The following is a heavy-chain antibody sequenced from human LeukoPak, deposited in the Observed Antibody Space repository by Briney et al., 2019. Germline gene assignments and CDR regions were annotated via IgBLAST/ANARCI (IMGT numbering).Heavy chain of an antibody. Sequence: GSLRLSCAASGFTFSRYSMNWVRQPPGKGLEWIGEINHSGSTNYNPSLKSRVTISVDTSKNQFSLKLSSVTAADTAVYYCARKGPFEIYYYYYYMDVWGKGTTVTVSS. CDR2: INHSGST. J-gene: IGHJ6*03. CDR3: ARKGPFEIYYYYYYMDV. V-gene: IGHV4-34*01. CDR1: GFTFSRYS.